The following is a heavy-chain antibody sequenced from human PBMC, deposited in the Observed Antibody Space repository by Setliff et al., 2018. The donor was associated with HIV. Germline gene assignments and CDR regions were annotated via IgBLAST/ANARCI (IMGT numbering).Heavy chain of an antibody. CDR1: GGSMSSSSYY. J-gene: IGHJ4*02. CDR2: IYYSGAT. Sequence: SETLSLTCTVSGGSMSSSSYYWSWIRQTPDKGLEWIGIIYYSGATNYNPSLTSRVTISVDTSRNQFSLKLRSVTAADTAAYYCARLGYVSGGFYKTPGPYYFDYWGQGALVTVSS. D-gene: IGHD3-10*01. V-gene: IGHV4-39*01. CDR3: ARLGYVSGGFYKTPGPYYFDY.